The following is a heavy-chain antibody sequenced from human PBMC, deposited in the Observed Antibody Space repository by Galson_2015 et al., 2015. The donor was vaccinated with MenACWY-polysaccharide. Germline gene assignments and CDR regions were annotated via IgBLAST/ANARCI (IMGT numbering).Heavy chain of an antibody. V-gene: IGHV3-30*04. CDR3: ARDYCSRTSCSGSDY. CDR2: ISYDGSNK. D-gene: IGHD2-2*01. CDR1: GFTFSSYA. J-gene: IGHJ4*02. Sequence: SLRLSCAASGFTFSSYAIHWVRRAPGKGLEWVAVISYDGSNKYYADYVKGRFTISRDNSKNTVYLQMNSLRPEDTAVYYCARDYCSRTSCSGSDYWGQGTLFTVSS.